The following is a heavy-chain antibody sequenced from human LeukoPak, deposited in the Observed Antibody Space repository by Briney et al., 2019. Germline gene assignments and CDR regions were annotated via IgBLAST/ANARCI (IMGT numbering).Heavy chain of an antibody. V-gene: IGHV4-59*08. J-gene: IGHJ4*02. Sequence: SETLSLTCTVSGGSISSYYWSWIRQPPGKRLEWIGYIYYSGSTNYNPSLKSRVTISVDTSKNQFSLKLSSVTAADTAVYYCARHVGGYSYGWIDYWGQGTLVTVSS. CDR2: IYYSGST. CDR3: ARHVGGYSYGWIDY. CDR1: GGSISSYY. D-gene: IGHD5-18*01.